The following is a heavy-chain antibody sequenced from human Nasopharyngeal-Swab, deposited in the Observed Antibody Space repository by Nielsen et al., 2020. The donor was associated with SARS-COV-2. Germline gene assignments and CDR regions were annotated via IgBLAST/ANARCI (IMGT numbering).Heavy chain of an antibody. D-gene: IGHD3-16*01. CDR3: ARGGDTAITNYFDY. CDR2: INHRGNT. V-gene: IGHV4-34*01. J-gene: IGHJ4*02. Sequence: SETLSLTCAVSGGSISSGGYSWIWIRQSPGKGLEWIGEINHRGNTNSNPSLKSRVTMSVDTSKNHFSLTLTSVTAADTAVYFCARGGDTAITNYFDYWGQGTLVTVSS. CDR1: GGSISSGGYS.